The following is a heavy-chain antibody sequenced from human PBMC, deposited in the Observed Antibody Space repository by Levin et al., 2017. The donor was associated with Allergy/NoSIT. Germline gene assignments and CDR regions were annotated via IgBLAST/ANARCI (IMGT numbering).Heavy chain of an antibody. Sequence: PSETLSLTCAVSGGSISSSNWWSWVRQPPGKGLEWIGEIYHSGSTNYNPSLRSRVTISVDKSKNQFSLKLSSVTAADTAVYYCARDSTGTTYRPFDYWGQGTLVTVSS. D-gene: IGHD1-1*01. V-gene: IGHV4-4*02. J-gene: IGHJ4*02. CDR3: ARDSTGTTYRPFDY. CDR2: IYHSGST. CDR1: GGSISSSNW.